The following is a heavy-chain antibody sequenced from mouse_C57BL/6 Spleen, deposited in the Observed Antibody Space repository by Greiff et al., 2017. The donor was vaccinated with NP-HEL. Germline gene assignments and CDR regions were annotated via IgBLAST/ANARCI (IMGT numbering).Heavy chain of an antibody. Sequence: QVQLQQSGAELVRPGASVTLSCKASGYTFTDYEMHWVKQTPVHGLEWIGAIDPETGGTAYNQKFKGKAILTADKSSSTAYMGLRSLTSEDSAVYYCTREGAVVPVGSYWGQGTTLTVSS. CDR1: GYTFTDYE. D-gene: IGHD1-1*01. J-gene: IGHJ2*01. V-gene: IGHV1-15*01. CDR3: TREGAVVPVGSY. CDR2: IDPETGGT.